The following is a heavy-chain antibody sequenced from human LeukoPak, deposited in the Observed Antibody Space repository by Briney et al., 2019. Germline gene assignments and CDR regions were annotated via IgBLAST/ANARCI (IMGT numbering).Heavy chain of an antibody. Sequence: GASVKVSCKASGYTFTGYHMHWVRQAPGQGLEWMGWINPNSGGTNYAENFQGRVTMTRDTSISTAYMELSRLRSDDTAVYYCARSIVYYFDYWGQGTLVTVSS. CDR1: GYTFTGYH. CDR2: INPNSGGT. D-gene: IGHD1-26*01. J-gene: IGHJ4*02. V-gene: IGHV1-2*02. CDR3: ARSIVYYFDY.